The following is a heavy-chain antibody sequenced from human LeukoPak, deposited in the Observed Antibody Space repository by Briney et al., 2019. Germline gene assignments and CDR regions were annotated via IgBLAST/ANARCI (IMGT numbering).Heavy chain of an antibody. CDR2: IYDSGNT. CDR1: GDFISSRGYY. V-gene: IGHV4-61*08. Sequence: SETLSLTCTVSGDFISSRGYYWSWIRQPPGKGLEWIGYIYDSGNTNYNPSLNPSLKSRVTISVDTSKNQFSLKLTSVTAADTAVYYCARGSGWYNYWGQGTLVTVSS. CDR3: ARGSGWYNY. J-gene: IGHJ4*02. D-gene: IGHD6-19*01.